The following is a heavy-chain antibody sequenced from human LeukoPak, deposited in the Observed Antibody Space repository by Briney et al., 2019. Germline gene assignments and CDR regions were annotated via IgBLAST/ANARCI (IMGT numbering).Heavy chain of an antibody. D-gene: IGHD3-10*01. CDR3: ARHSGRHKTYYFDY. CDR2: IYYSGST. J-gene: IGHJ4*02. V-gene: IGHV4-59*08. Sequence: PSETLSLTCTVSGGSISSYYWSWIRQPPGKGLEWIGYIYYSGSTNYNPSLKSRVTISVDTSKNQFSLKLSSVTAADTAVYYCARHSGRHKTYYFDYWGQGTLVTVSS. CDR1: GGSISSYY.